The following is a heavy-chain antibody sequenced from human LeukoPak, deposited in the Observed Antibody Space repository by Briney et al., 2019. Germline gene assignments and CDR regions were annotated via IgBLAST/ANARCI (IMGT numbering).Heavy chain of an antibody. D-gene: IGHD2-15*01. Sequence: SETLSLTCTVSGGSISGYYWSWIRQPPGKGLEWIAYIYDSGSTNYNPSLKSRVTISVGTSKNQFSLRLSSVTAADTAVYYCARDRGEYCSGGSCYSGYWGQGTLVTVSS. CDR2: IYDSGST. J-gene: IGHJ4*02. V-gene: IGHV4-59*01. CDR3: ARDRGEYCSGGSCYSGY. CDR1: GGSISGYY.